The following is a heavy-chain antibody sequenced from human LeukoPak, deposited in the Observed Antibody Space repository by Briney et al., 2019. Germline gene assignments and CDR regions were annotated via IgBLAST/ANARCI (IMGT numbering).Heavy chain of an antibody. CDR2: ISYDGSNK. CDR3: ARVGNYYGSGSYYKSFDY. D-gene: IGHD3-10*01. Sequence: GGSLRLSCAASGFTFSSYAMHWVRQAPGKGLEWVAVISYDGSNKYYADSVKGRFTISRDNSKNTLYLQMNSPRAEDTAVYYCARVGNYYGSGSYYKSFDYWGQGTLVTVSS. J-gene: IGHJ4*02. CDR1: GFTFSSYA. V-gene: IGHV3-30-3*01.